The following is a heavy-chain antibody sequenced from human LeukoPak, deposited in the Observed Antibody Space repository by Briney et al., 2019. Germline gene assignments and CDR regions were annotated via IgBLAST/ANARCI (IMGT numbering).Heavy chain of an antibody. J-gene: IGHJ4*02. CDR2: INHSGST. CDR3: ARGPRSSWYPIDY. CDR1: GGSFSGYY. Sequence: SETLSLTCAVYGGSFSGYYLSWIRQPPGKGLEWIGEINHSGSTNYNPSLKSRVTMIVDTSKNQFSLKLSSVTAADNAVYYCARGPRSSWYPIDYWGQGTLVTVSS. V-gene: IGHV4-34*01. D-gene: IGHD6-13*01.